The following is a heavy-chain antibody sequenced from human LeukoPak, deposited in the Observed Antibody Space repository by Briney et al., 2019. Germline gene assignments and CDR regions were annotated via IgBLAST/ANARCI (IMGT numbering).Heavy chain of an antibody. CDR2: INPNSGVA. Sequence: ASVKVSCKASGYTFTGYYMHWVRQAPGQGLEWMGWINPNSGVANYAQKFQGRVTMTRDTSISTAYMELSSLTSDDTAVYYCARGTAVGQTRDYWGQGTLVTVSS. J-gene: IGHJ4*02. D-gene: IGHD6-13*01. CDR1: GYTFTGYY. V-gene: IGHV1-2*02. CDR3: ARGTAVGQTRDY.